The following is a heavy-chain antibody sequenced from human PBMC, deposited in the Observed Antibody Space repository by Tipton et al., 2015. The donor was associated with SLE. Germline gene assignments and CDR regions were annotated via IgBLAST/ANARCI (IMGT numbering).Heavy chain of an antibody. CDR3: ARTLDALDI. CDR1: GVSISSDSYY. Sequence: LSLTCTVSGVSISSDSYYWNWIRQPAGKGLEWIGRVYTSGSPYYNPSLQSRVVMSMDKSKNQFSLKLTAVTAADTAVYYCARTLDALDIWGQGTMVTVSS. J-gene: IGHJ3*02. CDR2: VYTSGSP. V-gene: IGHV4-61*02.